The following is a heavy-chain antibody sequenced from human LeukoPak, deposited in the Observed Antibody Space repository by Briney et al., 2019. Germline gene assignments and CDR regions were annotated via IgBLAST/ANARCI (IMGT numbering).Heavy chain of an antibody. V-gene: IGHV3-30-3*01. Sequence: PGGSLRLSCAASGFTFSSYAMHWVRQAPGKGLEWVAVISYDGSNKYYADSVKGRFTISRDNSKNTLYLQMNSLRAEDTAVYYCARGYTYYDFWSGHYYGGFDYWGQGTLVTVSS. CDR3: ARGYTYYDFWSGHYYGGFDY. D-gene: IGHD3-3*01. J-gene: IGHJ4*02. CDR2: ISYDGSNK. CDR1: GFTFSSYA.